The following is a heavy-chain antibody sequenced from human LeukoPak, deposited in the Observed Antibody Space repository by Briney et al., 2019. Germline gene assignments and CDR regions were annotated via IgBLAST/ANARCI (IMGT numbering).Heavy chain of an antibody. Sequence: SETLSLTCTVSGGSISSYYWSWIRQPPGKGLEWIGYIYYSGSTHYNPSLKSRVTISVDTSKNQFSLKLNSVTAADTAVYYCARTTEDCSSTSCYQYWFDPWGQGTLVTVSS. J-gene: IGHJ5*02. V-gene: IGHV4-59*01. CDR3: ARTTEDCSSTSCYQYWFDP. CDR2: IYYSGST. D-gene: IGHD2-2*01. CDR1: GGSISSYY.